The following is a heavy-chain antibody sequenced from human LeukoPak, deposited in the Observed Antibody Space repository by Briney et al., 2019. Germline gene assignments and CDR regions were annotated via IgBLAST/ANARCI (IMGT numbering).Heavy chain of an antibody. J-gene: IGHJ6*02. D-gene: IGHD4/OR15-4a*01. CDR1: GFTFSRYD. V-gene: IGHV3-13*01. CDR3: AREDTGDYGAKYGMDV. CDR2: IGTAGDT. Sequence: GGSLRLSCAASGFTFSRYDMHWVRQGTEKGLEWVSGIGTAGDTYYAGSVKGRFTISRENAKNSLYLQMNSLRAEDTAVYYCAREDTGDYGAKYGMDVWGQGTTVTVSS.